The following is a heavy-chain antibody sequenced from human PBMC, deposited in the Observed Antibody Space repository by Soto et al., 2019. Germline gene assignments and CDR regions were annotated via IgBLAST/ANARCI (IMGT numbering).Heavy chain of an antibody. D-gene: IGHD3-3*01. Sequence: ASVKVSCKASGYTFTSYGISWVRQAPGQGLEWMGWISAYNGNTNYAQKLQGRVTMTTDTSTSTAYMELRSLRSEDTAVYYCARGLTIYYYGMDVWGQGTTVTVSS. J-gene: IGHJ6*02. CDR2: ISAYNGNT. V-gene: IGHV1-18*04. CDR1: GYTFTSYG. CDR3: ARGLTIYYYGMDV.